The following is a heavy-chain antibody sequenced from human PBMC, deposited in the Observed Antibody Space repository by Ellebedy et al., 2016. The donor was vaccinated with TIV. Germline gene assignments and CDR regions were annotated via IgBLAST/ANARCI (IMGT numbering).Heavy chain of an antibody. Sequence: PGGSLRLSCAASGFAFTNAWMNWFRPAPGKGLEWVSAVSETDGSTFYADSVKGRFTISRDNSKDTLFLQMTSLTVEDTALYFCERRAENWGFFDSWGQGTLVTVSS. CDR3: ERRAENWGFFDS. CDR2: VSETDGST. J-gene: IGHJ4*02. D-gene: IGHD7-27*01. CDR1: GFAFTNAW. V-gene: IGHV3-23*01.